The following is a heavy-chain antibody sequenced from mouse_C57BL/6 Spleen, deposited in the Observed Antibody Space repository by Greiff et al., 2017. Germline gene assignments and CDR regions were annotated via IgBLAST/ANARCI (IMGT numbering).Heavy chain of an antibody. D-gene: IGHD1-1*02. CDR3: ARQGVVRYAMDY. CDR2: ISSGGSYT. CDR1: GFTFSSYG. V-gene: IGHV5-6*01. Sequence: EVQVVESGGDLVKPGGSLKLSCAASGFTFSSYGMSWVRQTPDKRLEWVATISSGGSYTYYPDSVKGRFTISRDNAKNTLYLQMSSLKSEDTAMYYCARQGVVRYAMDYWGQGTSVTVSS. J-gene: IGHJ4*01.